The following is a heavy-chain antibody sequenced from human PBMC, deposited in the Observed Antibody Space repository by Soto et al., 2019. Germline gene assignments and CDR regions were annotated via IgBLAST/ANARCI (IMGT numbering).Heavy chain of an antibody. CDR2: IYWDDDK. CDR3: AHRRSYYDYVCGSLPAPFDY. D-gene: IGHD3-16*01. Sequence: QITLKESGPTLVKPTQTLTLTCTFSGFSLSTSGVGVGWIRQPPGKALEWLALIYWDDDKRYSPSLKSRLTITTDTSKNQVIFTMTNMDTVDTATYYCAHRRSYYDYVCGSLPAPFDYWGQGTLVTVSS. CDR1: GFSLSTSGVG. J-gene: IGHJ4*02. V-gene: IGHV2-5*02.